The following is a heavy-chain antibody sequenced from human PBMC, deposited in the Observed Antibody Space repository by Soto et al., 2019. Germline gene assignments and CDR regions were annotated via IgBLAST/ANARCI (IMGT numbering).Heavy chain of an antibody. D-gene: IGHD3-10*01. J-gene: IGHJ5*02. CDR1: GGSIDNSHSF. V-gene: IGHV4-39*07. CDR2: VYYSGST. Sequence: SETLSLTCDVSGGSIDNSHSFWGWVRQPPGRGLEFLGSVYYSGSTYYNPSLKSRVTISVDTSKNQFSLKLSSVTAADTAVYYCARVVGSGMLGWFDPWGQGTLVTVSS. CDR3: ARVVGSGMLGWFDP.